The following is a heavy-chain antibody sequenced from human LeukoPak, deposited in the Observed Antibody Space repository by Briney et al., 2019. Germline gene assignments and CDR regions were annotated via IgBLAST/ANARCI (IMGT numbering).Heavy chain of an antibody. Sequence: GASVKVSYKASGGTFSSYAISWVRQAPGQGLEWMGWISAYNGNTNYAQKLQGRVTMTTDTSTSTAYMELRSLRSDDTAVYYCARPNPLYCSGGSCYGYWFDPWGQGTLVTVSS. V-gene: IGHV1-18*01. CDR3: ARPNPLYCSGGSCYGYWFDP. D-gene: IGHD2-15*01. CDR1: GGTFSSYA. CDR2: ISAYNGNT. J-gene: IGHJ5*02.